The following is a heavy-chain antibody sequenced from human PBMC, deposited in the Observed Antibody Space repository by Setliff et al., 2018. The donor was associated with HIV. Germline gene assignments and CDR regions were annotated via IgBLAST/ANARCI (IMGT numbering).Heavy chain of an antibody. Sequence: PGGSLRLSCAASGFTFSNYGMHWVRQAPGKGLEWVSYISSSSSTIYYADSVKGRFTISRDNAKNSLYLQMNSLRAEDTAVYYCASAGAWQRNALDIWGQGTMVTVSS. D-gene: IGHD5-12*01. V-gene: IGHV3-48*04. CDR2: ISSSSSTI. J-gene: IGHJ3*02. CDR3: ASAGAWQRNALDI. CDR1: GFTFSNYG.